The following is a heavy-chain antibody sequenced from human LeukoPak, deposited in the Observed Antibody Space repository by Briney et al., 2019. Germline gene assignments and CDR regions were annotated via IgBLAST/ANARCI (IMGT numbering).Heavy chain of an antibody. CDR2: IYYSGST. D-gene: IGHD4-17*01. Sequence: SETLSLTCTVSGGSISSYYWVWIRQPPGKGLEWIGYIYYSGSTNSNPSLKSRVTISVDTSKNQFSLKLSSVTAADTAVYYCARAGSRMTTKWFDPWGQGTLVTVSS. CDR3: ARAGSRMTTKWFDP. J-gene: IGHJ5*02. CDR1: GGSISSYY. V-gene: IGHV4-59*01.